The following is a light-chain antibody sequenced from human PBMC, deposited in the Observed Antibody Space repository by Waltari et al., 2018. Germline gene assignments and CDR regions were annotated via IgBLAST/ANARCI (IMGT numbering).Light chain of an antibody. CDR1: GSNIGAGYD. CDR3: QSYDTSLSVV. CDR2: GST. Sequence: QSVLTQPPSVSGAPGQRVTISCTGRGSNIGAGYDVHWYQQLPRAAPKLLIYGSTTRPFGVPDRFFGSTSGTSAALAIIGLQAEDEADYYCQSYDTSLSVVFGGGTKLTVL. V-gene: IGLV1-40*01. J-gene: IGLJ3*02.